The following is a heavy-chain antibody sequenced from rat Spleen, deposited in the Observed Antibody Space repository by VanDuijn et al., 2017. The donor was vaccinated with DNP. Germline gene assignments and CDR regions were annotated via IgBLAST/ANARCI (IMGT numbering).Heavy chain of an antibody. J-gene: IGHJ2*01. CDR3: NRNDFGQPGVS. Sequence: QVQLKESGPGLVQPSRTLSLTCTVSGFSLTSYNVHWVRQPPGKGLEWMGGIWSGGNTDYNSALKPRLSISRDTSESQVFLTVNSLQTEDTGIYYCNRNDFGQPGVSWGQGVMVTVSS. V-gene: IGHV2S13*01. CDR2: IWSGGNT. D-gene: IGHD4-4*01. CDR1: GFSLTSYN.